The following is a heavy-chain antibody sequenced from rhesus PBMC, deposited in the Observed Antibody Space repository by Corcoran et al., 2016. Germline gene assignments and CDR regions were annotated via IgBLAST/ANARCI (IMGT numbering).Heavy chain of an antibody. D-gene: IGHD2-33*01. V-gene: IGHV4-93*01. CDR1: GASITSSNW. Sequence: QVQLQKSGPAVVKTSETLSLTCAVSGASITSSNWWTWFRQSPGKGLEWIGTIFNSNGNIYFNPSLKSRVTISTDTSKNQFSLRLNSVTAADTAVYYCARAHCSEGGCYYHLDSWGQGVAVTVSS. J-gene: IGHJ6*01. CDR2: IFNSNGNI. CDR3: ARAHCSEGGCYYHLDS.